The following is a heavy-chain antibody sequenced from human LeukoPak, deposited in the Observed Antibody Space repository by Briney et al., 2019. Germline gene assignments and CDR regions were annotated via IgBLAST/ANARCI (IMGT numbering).Heavy chain of an antibody. D-gene: IGHD3-3*01. CDR2: IWYDGSNK. CDR3: ARGPYYDFWSGYYRPDY. Sequence: SGGSLRLSCAASGFTFSSYGMHWVRQAPGKGLEWVAVIWYDGSNKYYADSVKGRFTISRDNAKNTLYLQMNSLRAEDTAVYYCARGPYYDFWSGYYRPDYWGQGTLVTVSS. J-gene: IGHJ4*02. V-gene: IGHV3-33*01. CDR1: GFTFSSYG.